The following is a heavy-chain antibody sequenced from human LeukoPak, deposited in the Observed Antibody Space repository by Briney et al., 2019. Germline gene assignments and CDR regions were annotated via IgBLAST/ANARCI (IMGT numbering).Heavy chain of an antibody. CDR1: GGSISSGGYY. J-gene: IGHJ3*02. CDR3: ARQMKALDYGDYLDAFDI. D-gene: IGHD4-17*01. V-gene: IGHV4-61*02. Sequence: SETLSLTCTVSGGSISSGGYYWSWIRQPAGKGLEWIGRIYTSGSTNYNPSLKSRVTMSVDTSKNQFSLKLSSVTAADTAVYYCARQMKALDYGDYLDAFDIWGQGTMVTVSS. CDR2: IYTSGST.